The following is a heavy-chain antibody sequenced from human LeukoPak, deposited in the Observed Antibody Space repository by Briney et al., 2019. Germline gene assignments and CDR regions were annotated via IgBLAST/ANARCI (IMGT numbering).Heavy chain of an antibody. CDR2: IWYDGSNK. D-gene: IGHD6-19*01. V-gene: IGHV3-33*01. CDR3: ARDLTVAGLYYFDY. Sequence: PGRSLRLSCAASGFTFSSYGMHWVRQAQGKGLEWVAVIWYDGSNKYYADSVKGRFTISRDNSKNTLYLQMNSLRAEDTAVYYCARDLTVAGLYYFDYWGQGTLVTVSS. J-gene: IGHJ4*02. CDR1: GFTFSSYG.